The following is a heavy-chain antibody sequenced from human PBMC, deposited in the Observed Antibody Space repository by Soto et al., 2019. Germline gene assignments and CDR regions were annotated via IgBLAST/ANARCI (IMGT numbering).Heavy chain of an antibody. Sequence: PGGSLRLSCAASGFTFSSYSMNWVRQAPGKGLEWVSSISSSSSYIYYADSVKDRFTISRDNAKNSLYLQMNSLRAEDTAVYYCARDPPPPGLFDYWGQGTLVTVSS. J-gene: IGHJ4*02. CDR2: ISSSSSYI. CDR1: GFTFSSYS. CDR3: ARDPPPPGLFDY. V-gene: IGHV3-21*01.